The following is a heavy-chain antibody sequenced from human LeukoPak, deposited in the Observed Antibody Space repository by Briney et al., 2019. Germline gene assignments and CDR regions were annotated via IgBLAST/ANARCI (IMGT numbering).Heavy chain of an antibody. CDR3: ARDRVGLLPWSTYYFDY. Sequence: PGGSLRLSCTVSGFTVSDNSMSWVRQAPGKGLEWVSFIYYDDRTHYSDSVKGRFTISRDNAKNSLYLQMNSLRAEDTAVYYCARDRVGLLPWSTYYFDYWGQGTLVTVSS. J-gene: IGHJ4*02. CDR1: GFTVSDNS. CDR2: IYYDDRT. V-gene: IGHV3-53*01. D-gene: IGHD3-22*01.